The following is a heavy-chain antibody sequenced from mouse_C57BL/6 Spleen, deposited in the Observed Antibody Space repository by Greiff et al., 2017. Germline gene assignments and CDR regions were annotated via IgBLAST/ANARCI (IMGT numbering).Heavy chain of an antibody. J-gene: IGHJ3*01. V-gene: IGHV1-7*01. CDR1: GYTFTSYW. CDR3: ARPQEDSSGLAY. D-gene: IGHD3-2*02. CDR2: INPSSGYN. Sequence: QVQLQQSGAELAKPGASVKLFCKASGYTFTSYWMPWGKQRPGQSLEWIGYINPSSGYNTYNQKFKEKATLTADKSSSTAYMQLSSQTYDDSAVYYCARPQEDSSGLAYWGQGTLVTVSA.